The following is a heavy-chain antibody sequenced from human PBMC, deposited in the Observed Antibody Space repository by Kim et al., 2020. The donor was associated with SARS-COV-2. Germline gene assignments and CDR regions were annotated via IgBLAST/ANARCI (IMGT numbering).Heavy chain of an antibody. V-gene: IGHV3-23*01. Sequence: GGSLRLSCAASGLTFSSYAMSWVRQAPGKGLEWVSAISGSGGSTYYADSVKGRFTISRDNSKNTLYLQMNSLRAEDTAVYYCAKEARFYDVWSGYYDAFDIWGQGTMVTVSS. CDR1: GLTFSSYA. J-gene: IGHJ3*02. CDR3: AKEARFYDVWSGYYDAFDI. D-gene: IGHD3-3*01. CDR2: ISGSGGST.